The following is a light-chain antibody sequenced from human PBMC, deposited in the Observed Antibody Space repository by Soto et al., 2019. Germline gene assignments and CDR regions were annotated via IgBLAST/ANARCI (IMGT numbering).Light chain of an antibody. CDR1: SSDVGIYNY. CDR2: DVS. V-gene: IGLV2-11*01. J-gene: IGLJ2*01. CDR3: SSYVGGYCLL. Sequence: QSVLTQPRSVSGSPGQSVTLSCTGTSSDVGIYNYVSWYRHHPGKAPIVLIYDVSKRPSGVPERFSGFKSGNTAFLTVSGLEAEDEADYYCSSYVGGYCLLFGGGTKVTVL.